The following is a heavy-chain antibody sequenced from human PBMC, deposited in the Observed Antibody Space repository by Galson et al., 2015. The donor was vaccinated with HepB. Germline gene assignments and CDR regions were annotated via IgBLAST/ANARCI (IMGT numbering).Heavy chain of an antibody. J-gene: IGHJ6*02. CDR3: AKDLLGGYSYDGMDV. CDR1: GFTFSSYG. D-gene: IGHD5-18*01. CDR2: ISYDGSNK. Sequence: SLRLSCAASGFTFSSYGMHWVRQAPGKGLEWVAVISYDGSNKYYADSVKGRFTISRDISKNTLYLQMNSLRAEDTAVYYRAKDLLGGYSYDGMDVWGQGTTVTVS. V-gene: IGHV3-30*18.